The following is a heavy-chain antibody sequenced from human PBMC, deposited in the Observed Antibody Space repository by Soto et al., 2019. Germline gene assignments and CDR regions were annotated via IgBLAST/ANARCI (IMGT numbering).Heavy chain of an antibody. V-gene: IGHV1-69*01. CDR3: ARDRCSSTSCLRANWFDP. Sequence: QVQLVQSGAEVKKPGSSVKVSCKASGGTFSSYAISWVRQAPGQGLEWMGGIIPISGTANYAQKFQGRVTITADESTSTAYMELSSLRSEDTAVYYCARDRCSSTSCLRANWFDPWGQGTLVTVSS. CDR1: GGTFSSYA. J-gene: IGHJ5*02. CDR2: IIPISGTA. D-gene: IGHD2-2*01.